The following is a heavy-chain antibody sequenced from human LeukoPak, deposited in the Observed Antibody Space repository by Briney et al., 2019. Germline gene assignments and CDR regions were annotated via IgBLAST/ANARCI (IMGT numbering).Heavy chain of an antibody. D-gene: IGHD2-2*02. Sequence: TGGSLRLSWAASGFTFSSYAMSWVRQAPGKGLEWVSAISGSGGSTYYADSVKGRFTISRDNSKNTLYLQMNSLRAEDTAVYYCAKGMIVVVPAAIVDYNWFDPWGQGTLVTVSS. J-gene: IGHJ5*02. CDR2: ISGSGGST. CDR1: GFTFSSYA. CDR3: AKGMIVVVPAAIVDYNWFDP. V-gene: IGHV3-23*01.